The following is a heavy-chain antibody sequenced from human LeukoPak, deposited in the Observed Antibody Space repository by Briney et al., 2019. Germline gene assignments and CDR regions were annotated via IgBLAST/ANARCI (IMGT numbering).Heavy chain of an antibody. CDR1: GFTFSSYS. CDR3: AKVGRDIVVVPAAHRYWYFDL. D-gene: IGHD2-2*01. CDR2: ISSSSSTI. Sequence: PGGSLRLSCAASGFTFSSYSMNWVRQAPGKGLEWVSYISSSSSTIYYADSVKGRFTISRDNAKNSLYLQMNSLRAEDTAVYYCAKVGRDIVVVPAAHRYWYFDLWGRGTLVTVSS. J-gene: IGHJ2*01. V-gene: IGHV3-48*04.